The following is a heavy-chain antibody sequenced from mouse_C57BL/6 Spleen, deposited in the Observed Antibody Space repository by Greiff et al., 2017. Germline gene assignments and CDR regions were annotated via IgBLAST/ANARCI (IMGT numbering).Heavy chain of an antibody. J-gene: IGHJ2*01. D-gene: IGHD2-3*01. CDR3: TTDGYSYFDD. CDR2: IDPEDGDT. CDR1: GFNFKDYY. V-gene: IGHV14-1*01. Sequence: VQLQQSGAELVRPGASVKLSCTASGFNFKDYYMHWVKQRPEQGLEWIGRIDPEDGDTEYAPEFQGKATMTADTSSNTAYLQLSSLTSEDTAVYYCTTDGYSYFDDWGQGTTLTVSS.